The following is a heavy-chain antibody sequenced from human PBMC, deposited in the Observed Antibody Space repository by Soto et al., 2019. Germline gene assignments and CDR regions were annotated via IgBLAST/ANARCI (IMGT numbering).Heavy chain of an antibody. V-gene: IGHV3-7*03. J-gene: IGHJ4*02. D-gene: IGHD3-3*01. CDR3: ASLEWESSGYADY. Sequence: EVQLVESGGGLVQPGGSLRLSCAAPGFTFGNNWMSWVRQAPGKGLEWVANIKRDGSEKYYVDSVKGRFAISRENAKNTLYLQMNSLRADDTAVYYCASLEWESSGYADYWGQGTLVTVSS. CDR1: GFTFGNNW. CDR2: IKRDGSEK.